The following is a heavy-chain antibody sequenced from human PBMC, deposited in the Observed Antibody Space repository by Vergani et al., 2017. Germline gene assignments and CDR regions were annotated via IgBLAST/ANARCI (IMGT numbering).Heavy chain of an antibody. CDR2: IYYSENK. V-gene: IGHV4-39*01. J-gene: IGHJ5*02. Sequence: QLQLQGSGPGLVKPSENLSLTCTVSGGSITYGAFYWGWIRQSPGKGLEWIGSIYYSENKFYNPSLESRVTLSIDTTKNQFSLKLKSVTAADTAVYYCARCFRDEGMIYGGTVENWFDPWGQGTLVTVSS. D-gene: IGHD3-22*01. CDR1: GGSITYGAFY. CDR3: ARCFRDEGMIYGGTVENWFDP.